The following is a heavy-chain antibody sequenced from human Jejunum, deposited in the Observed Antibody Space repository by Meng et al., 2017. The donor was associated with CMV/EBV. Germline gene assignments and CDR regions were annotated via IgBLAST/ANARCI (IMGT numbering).Heavy chain of an antibody. D-gene: IGHD2-2*01. CDR2: IKGEGSAK. V-gene: IGHV3-7*01. CDR1: GFIFSDYW. J-gene: IGHJ6*02. Sequence: GFIFSDYWMSWVRQAPGKGLEWVANIKGEGSAKYSADSVKGRFTIARDNAKWTLYLQMTSLRVEDTAVYYCAKWVVPPGVGYGLDVWGQGTAVTVFS. CDR3: AKWVVPPGVGYGLDV.